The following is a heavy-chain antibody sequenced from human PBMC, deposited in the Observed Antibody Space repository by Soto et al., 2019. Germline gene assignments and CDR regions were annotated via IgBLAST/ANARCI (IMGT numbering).Heavy chain of an antibody. V-gene: IGHV4-61*03. Sequence: QVQLQESGPGLVKPSETLSLTCTVSGGPVSSRVYWWTWIRQSPGKGLEWIGSVYYSGSSKYNPSLKSRVAISLDTSKNIFSLKMISVTAADSAVYYCARDQRDDDVLGPKGVFDFWGQGALVTVSS. CDR2: VYYSGSS. CDR1: GGPVSSRVYW. D-gene: IGHD3-16*01. CDR3: ARDQRDDDVLGPKGVFDF. J-gene: IGHJ4*02.